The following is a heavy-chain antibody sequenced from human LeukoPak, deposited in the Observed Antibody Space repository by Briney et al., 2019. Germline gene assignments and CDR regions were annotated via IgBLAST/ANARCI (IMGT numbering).Heavy chain of an antibody. D-gene: IGHD2-15*01. V-gene: IGHV3-21*01. CDR3: ARERGSCYD. J-gene: IGHJ4*02. Sequence: GGSLRLSCAASGFTFSSYSMNWVRQAPGRGLEWVSSISSNSNFIYYADSVKGRFNISRDNAKNSLFMQMTSLRAEDTAVYYCARERGSCYDWGQGTLVTVSS. CDR2: ISSNSNFI. CDR1: GFTFSSYS.